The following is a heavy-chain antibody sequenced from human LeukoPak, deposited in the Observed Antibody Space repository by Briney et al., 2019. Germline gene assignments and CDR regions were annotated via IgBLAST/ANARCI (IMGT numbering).Heavy chain of an antibody. CDR2: FYYSGST. Sequence: SETLSLTCTVSGGSISSYYWSWIRRPPGKGLEWIGYFYYSGSTNYNPSLKSRVIISVDTSKNQFSLKLSSVTAADTAVYYCARHYSQNIDYWGQGTLVTVSS. CDR3: ARHYSQNIDY. V-gene: IGHV4-59*08. CDR1: GGSISSYY. J-gene: IGHJ4*02. D-gene: IGHD1/OR15-1a*01.